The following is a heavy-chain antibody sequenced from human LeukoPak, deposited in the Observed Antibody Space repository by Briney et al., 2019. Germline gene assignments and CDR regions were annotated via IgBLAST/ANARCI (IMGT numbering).Heavy chain of an antibody. CDR1: GGTFSSYA. D-gene: IGHD2-15*01. Sequence: SVKVSCKASGGTFSSYAISWVRQAPGQGLEWMGRIIPIFGTANYTQKFQGRVTITTDESTSTAYMELSSLRSEDTAVYYCARDSITNIVEGDFDIWGQGTMVTVSS. J-gene: IGHJ3*02. CDR3: ARDSITNIVEGDFDI. CDR2: IIPIFGTA. V-gene: IGHV1-69*05.